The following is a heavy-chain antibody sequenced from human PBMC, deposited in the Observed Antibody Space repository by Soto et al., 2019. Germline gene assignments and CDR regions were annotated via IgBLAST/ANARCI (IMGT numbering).Heavy chain of an antibody. Sequence: ASVKVSCKASGYTFTSYYMHWVRQAPGQGLEWMGIINPSGGSTSYAQKFQGRVTMTRDTSTSTVYMELSSLRSEDTAVYYCARVDSSGYYYVRELYYFDYWGQGTLVTVSS. CDR2: INPSGGST. J-gene: IGHJ4*02. CDR3: ARVDSSGYYYVRELYYFDY. D-gene: IGHD3-22*01. CDR1: GYTFTSYY. V-gene: IGHV1-46*01.